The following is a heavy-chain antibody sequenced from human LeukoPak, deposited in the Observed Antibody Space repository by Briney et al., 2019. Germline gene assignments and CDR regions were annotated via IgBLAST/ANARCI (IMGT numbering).Heavy chain of an antibody. Sequence: SETLSLTCTVSGGSISSYYWSWIRQPPGKGLEWIGYIYYSGSTNYNPSLKSRVTISVDTSKNQLSLKLSSVTAADTAVYYCAREVFTMVRGVINWFDPWGQGTLVTVSS. CDR3: AREVFTMVRGVINWFDP. CDR2: IYYSGST. CDR1: GGSISSYY. D-gene: IGHD3-10*01. J-gene: IGHJ5*02. V-gene: IGHV4-59*01.